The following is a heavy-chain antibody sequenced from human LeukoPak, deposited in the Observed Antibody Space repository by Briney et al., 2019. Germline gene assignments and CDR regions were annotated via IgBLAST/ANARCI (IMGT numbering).Heavy chain of an antibody. J-gene: IGHJ4*02. V-gene: IGHV4-38-2*02. CDR3: ARVNGYDFFFDY. CDR1: GYSISSGYY. Sequence: PSETLSLTCTVSGYSISSGYYWGWIRQPPGKGLEWIGSIYHSGSTYYNPSLKSRVTISVDTSKNQFSLKLSSVTAADTAMYYCARVNGYDFFFDYWGQGTLVTVSS. D-gene: IGHD5-12*01. CDR2: IYHSGST.